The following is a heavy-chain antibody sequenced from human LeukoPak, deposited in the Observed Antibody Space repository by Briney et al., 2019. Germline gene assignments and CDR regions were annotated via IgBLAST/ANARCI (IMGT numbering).Heavy chain of an antibody. Sequence: ASVKVSCKVSGYTFTSYDINWVRQATGQGLEWMGWMNPNSGNTGYAQKFQGRVTMTRNTSISTAYMELSSLRSEDTAVYYCARAPYYDFWSGRCDAFDIWGQGTMVTVSS. CDR3: ARAPYYDFWSGRCDAFDI. D-gene: IGHD3-3*01. J-gene: IGHJ3*02. CDR1: GYTFTSYD. V-gene: IGHV1-8*01. CDR2: MNPNSGNT.